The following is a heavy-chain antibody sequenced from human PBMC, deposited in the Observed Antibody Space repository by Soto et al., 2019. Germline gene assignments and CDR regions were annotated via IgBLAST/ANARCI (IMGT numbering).Heavy chain of an antibody. Sequence: QVQLQESGPGLVKPSQTLSLTCTVSGGSISSGDYYWSWIRQPPGKGLEWIGSIYYSGSTYYNPSLTGRVTISVDPSKNQFSLKLTSVPAADTAVYYSASRHSSPSFDYWGQGTLVTVSS. CDR1: GGSISSGDYY. V-gene: IGHV4-30-4*01. CDR2: IYYSGST. J-gene: IGHJ4*02. D-gene: IGHD6-13*01. CDR3: ASRHSSPSFDY.